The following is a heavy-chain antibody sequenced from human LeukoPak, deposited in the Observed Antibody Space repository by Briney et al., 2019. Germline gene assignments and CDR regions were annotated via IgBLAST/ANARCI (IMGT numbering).Heavy chain of an antibody. Sequence: HPGGSLRLSCAASGFTFSSYAMSWFRQAPGKGLEWVGFIRSKAYGGTTEYAASVKGRFTISRDDSKSIAYLQMNSLKTEDTAVYYCTREQGLWFGEYTGYFDYWGQGTLVTVSS. CDR2: IRSKAYGGTT. D-gene: IGHD3-10*01. V-gene: IGHV3-49*03. CDR3: TREQGLWFGEYTGYFDY. CDR1: GFTFSSYA. J-gene: IGHJ4*02.